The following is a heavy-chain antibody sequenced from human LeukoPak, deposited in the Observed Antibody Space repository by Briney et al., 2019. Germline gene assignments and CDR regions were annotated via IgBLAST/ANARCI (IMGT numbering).Heavy chain of an antibody. CDR1: GGSISSSSYY. V-gene: IGHV4-39*07. CDR3: ARDLRYDSSGWAFDY. D-gene: IGHD3-22*01. Sequence: SETLSLTCTVSGGSISSSSYYWGWIRQPPGKGLEWIGRIYYSGSTYYNPSLKRRVTVSVDTSKTQFSLKLSSVTAADTAVYYCARDLRYDSSGWAFDYWGQGTLVTVSS. J-gene: IGHJ4*02. CDR2: IYYSGST.